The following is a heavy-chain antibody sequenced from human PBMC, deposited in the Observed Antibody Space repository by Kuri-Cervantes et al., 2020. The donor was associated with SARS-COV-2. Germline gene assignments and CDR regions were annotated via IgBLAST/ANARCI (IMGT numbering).Heavy chain of an antibody. CDR3: ARDSEGSTAVRPGYFYAMDV. J-gene: IGHJ6*02. Sequence: GESLKISCAASGVTFSSYGMHWVRQAPGKGLEWEAVVWYDGSNKFYGDSVRGRFTISSDNSKNTLYLQMNSLRAEDTAVYYCARDSEGSTAVRPGYFYAMDVWGQGTPVTVSS. D-gene: IGHD6-6*01. CDR1: GVTFSSYG. V-gene: IGHV3-33*01. CDR2: VWYDGSNK.